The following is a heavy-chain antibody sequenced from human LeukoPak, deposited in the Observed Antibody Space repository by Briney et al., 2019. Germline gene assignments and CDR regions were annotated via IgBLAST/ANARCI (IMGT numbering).Heavy chain of an antibody. CDR1: GGSFSGYY. Sequence: SETLSLTCAVYGGSFSGYYWSWIRRPPGKGLEWIGEISHSGSTNYNPSLKSRVTISMDTSKNQFSLKLSSVTAADTALYCCARGPGTWYYYWGQGTLVTVSS. J-gene: IGHJ4*02. CDR3: ARGPGTWYYY. V-gene: IGHV4-34*01. D-gene: IGHD6-13*01. CDR2: ISHSGST.